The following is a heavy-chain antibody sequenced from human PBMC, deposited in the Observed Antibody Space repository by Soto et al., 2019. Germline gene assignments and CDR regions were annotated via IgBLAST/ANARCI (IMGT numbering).Heavy chain of an antibody. D-gene: IGHD2-2*01. J-gene: IGHJ4*02. CDR3: AKIPDLDYCTRTSCLYFFDY. Sequence: PGGSLRLSCAASGFTFSSSAMSWVRQAPGKGLEWVATINKNGGSTYYADSVKGRFTISRDNSKNTLYLQMNSLRAEDTAVYYCAKIPDLDYCTRTSCLYFFDYWGQGTLVTVSS. V-gene: IGHV3-23*01. CDR1: GFTFSSSA. CDR2: INKNGGST.